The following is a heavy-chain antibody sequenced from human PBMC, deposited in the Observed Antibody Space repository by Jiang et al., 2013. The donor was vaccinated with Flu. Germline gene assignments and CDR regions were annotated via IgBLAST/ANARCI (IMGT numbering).Heavy chain of an antibody. J-gene: IGHJ3*02. CDR1: GDSVSSNSAA. V-gene: IGHV6-1*01. CDR3: ARDGEFQVRIGAAGPYAFDI. Sequence: QTLSLTCAISGDSVSSNSAAWNWIRQSPSRGLEWLGRTYYRSNWYSDYAVSVKSRITINPDTSKNQFSLQLNSVTPEDTAVYYCARDGEFQVRIGAAGPYAFDIWGQGTMVTVSS. CDR2: TYYRSNWYS. D-gene: IGHD3-10*01.